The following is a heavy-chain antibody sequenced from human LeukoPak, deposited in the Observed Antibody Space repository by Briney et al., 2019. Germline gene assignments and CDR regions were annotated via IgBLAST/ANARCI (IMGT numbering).Heavy chain of an antibody. CDR3: ASLDY. V-gene: IGHV3-9*01. CDR1: GFAFDDYA. J-gene: IGHJ4*02. Sequence: GGSLRLSCAASGFAFDDYAMHWVRQAPGKGLEWVSGISWNSGSIGYADSVKGRFTISRDNAKNSLYLQMNTLRAEDTAVYYCASLDYWGQGTLVTVSS. CDR2: ISWNSGSI.